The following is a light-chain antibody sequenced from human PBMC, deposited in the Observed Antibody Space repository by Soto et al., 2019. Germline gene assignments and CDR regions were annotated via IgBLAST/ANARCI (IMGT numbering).Light chain of an antibody. J-gene: IGKJ1*01. V-gene: IGKV3-15*01. CDR3: QQYNDNWPT. CDR1: QSVRTN. CDR2: GAS. Sequence: EIVMTQSPSTLSVSPGERTTLSWRASQSVRTNLAWYQHKPGQSPRLLIYGASNRATGFPARFSGSGSGTEFTLTINGLQSEDFAVYYCQQYNDNWPTFGQGTKVDIK.